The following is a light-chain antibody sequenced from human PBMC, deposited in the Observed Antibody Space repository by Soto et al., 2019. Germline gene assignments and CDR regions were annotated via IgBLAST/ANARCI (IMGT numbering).Light chain of an antibody. J-gene: IGKJ4*01. CDR1: QSISSW. CDR2: AAS. V-gene: IGKV1-5*01. Sequence: DIPTNQSPSTLSASVGDRVTITCRASQSISSWLAWYQQKPGKAPKLLIYAASTLQSGVPSRFSGSGSGTDFTLTISCLQSEDFATYYCQQYYSYPPPFGGGTKVDI. CDR3: QQYYSYPPP.